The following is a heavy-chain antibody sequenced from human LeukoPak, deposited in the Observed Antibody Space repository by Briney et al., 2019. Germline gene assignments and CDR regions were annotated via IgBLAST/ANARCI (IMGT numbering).Heavy chain of an antibody. V-gene: IGHV4-34*01. CDR3: ARARKITMIVVVIRDWFDP. D-gene: IGHD3-22*01. CDR1: GGSFSGYY. CDR2: INHSGST. Sequence: SETLSPTCAVYGGSFSGYYWSWIRQPPGKGLEWIGEINHSGSTNYNPSLKSRVTISVDTSKNQFSLKLSSVTAADTAVYYCARARKITMIVVVIRDWFDPWGQGTLVTVSS. J-gene: IGHJ5*02.